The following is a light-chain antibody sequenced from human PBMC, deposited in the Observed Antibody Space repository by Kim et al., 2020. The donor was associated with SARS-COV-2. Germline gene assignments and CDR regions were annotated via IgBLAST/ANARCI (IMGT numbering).Light chain of an antibody. V-gene: IGKV3-11*01. CDR2: DAS. J-gene: IGKJ4*01. CDR1: QYIGDW. Sequence: PGETATLSCRASQYIGDWLAWYQQRPGQAPRPLICDASNRAPGIPARVSGSGSGTDLTLTIRSLEPEDLGVYYCQQRRDWPLTFGGGTKVDI. CDR3: QQRRDWPLT.